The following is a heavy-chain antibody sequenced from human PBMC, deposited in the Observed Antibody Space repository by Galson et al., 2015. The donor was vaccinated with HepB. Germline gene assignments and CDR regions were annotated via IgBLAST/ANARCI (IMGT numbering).Heavy chain of an antibody. D-gene: IGHD4-17*01. Sequence: SLRLSCATSGFTFTTYWMAWVRQAPGKGLEWVANINQDGSEKFYVGSVNGRFTISRDNAKNSLNLQMNSLRAEDTAVYYCARVADADYGDHTHFDSWGQGTLVTVSS. CDR3: ARVADADYGDHTHFDS. CDR1: GFTFTTYW. V-gene: IGHV3-7*01. J-gene: IGHJ4*02. CDR2: INQDGSEK.